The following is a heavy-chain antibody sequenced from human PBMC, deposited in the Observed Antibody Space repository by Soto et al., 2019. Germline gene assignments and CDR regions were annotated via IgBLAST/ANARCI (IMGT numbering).Heavy chain of an antibody. V-gene: IGHV3-9*01. CDR2: ISWKSGSL. CDR1: GFTFDDYA. CDR3: AKDRGSYYFDY. J-gene: IGHJ4*02. D-gene: IGHD1-26*01. Sequence: EVQLVESGGGLVQPGRSLRLSCAASGFTFDDYAMHWVRQAPGKGLEWVSGISWKSGSLGYADSVKGRFSISRDNAKNSLYLQMNSLRAEDTALYYCAKDRGSYYFDYWGQGPLVTVSS.